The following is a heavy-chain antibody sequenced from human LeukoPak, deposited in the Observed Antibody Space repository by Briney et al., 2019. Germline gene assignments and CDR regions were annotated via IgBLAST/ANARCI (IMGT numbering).Heavy chain of an antibody. D-gene: IGHD3-10*01. J-gene: IGHJ4*02. CDR2: ISGSGGST. CDR3: ARGGGSGSHDDYFDY. CDR1: GFTFSSYG. V-gene: IGHV3-23*01. Sequence: GGSLRLSCAASGFTFSSYGMSWVRQAPGKGLEWVSAISGSGGSTYYADSVKGRFTISRDNSKNTLYLQMNSLRAEDTAVYYCARGGGSGSHDDYFDYWGQGTLVTVSS.